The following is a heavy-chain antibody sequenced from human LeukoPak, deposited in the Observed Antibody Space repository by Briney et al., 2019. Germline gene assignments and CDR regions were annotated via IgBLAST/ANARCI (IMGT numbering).Heavy chain of an antibody. CDR3: ARGLAAADDY. Sequence: ASETLSLTCAVYGGSFSGYYWSWIRQPPGKGLEWIGEINHSGSTNYNPSLKSRVTISVDTSKNQFSLKLSSVTAADTAVYYCARGLAAADDYWGQGTLVTVSS. J-gene: IGHJ4*02. CDR2: INHSGST. V-gene: IGHV4-34*01. D-gene: IGHD6-13*01. CDR1: GGSFSGYY.